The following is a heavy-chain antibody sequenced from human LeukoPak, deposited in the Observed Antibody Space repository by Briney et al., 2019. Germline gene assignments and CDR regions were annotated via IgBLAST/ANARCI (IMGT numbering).Heavy chain of an antibody. V-gene: IGHV3-30*04. Sequence: GGSLRLSCTASGFTFSDYVMQWVRQAPGKGLEWVAHRSYDGKNEHYADSVKGRFTISRDNSKNTLFLQMDSLRVEDTAVYHCAKGISVDGYNFERGADSWGQGAQVTVSS. CDR3: AKGISVDGYNFERGADS. J-gene: IGHJ4*02. CDR2: RSYDGKNE. CDR1: GFTFSDYV. D-gene: IGHD5-24*01.